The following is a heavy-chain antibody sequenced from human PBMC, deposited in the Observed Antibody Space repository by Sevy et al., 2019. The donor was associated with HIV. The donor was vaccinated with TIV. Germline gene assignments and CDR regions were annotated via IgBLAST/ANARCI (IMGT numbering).Heavy chain of an antibody. Sequence: ASVKVSCKASGYTFISYALHWVRQAPGQRHEWMGWINAGNGNTKYSQKLQGRVTITRDTSASTAYMELSSLRSEDTAVYYCARVWYYYDSSGYYYDYWGQGTLVTVSS. CDR2: INAGNGNT. V-gene: IGHV1-3*01. D-gene: IGHD3-22*01. CDR1: GYTFISYA. CDR3: ARVWYYYDSSGYYYDY. J-gene: IGHJ4*02.